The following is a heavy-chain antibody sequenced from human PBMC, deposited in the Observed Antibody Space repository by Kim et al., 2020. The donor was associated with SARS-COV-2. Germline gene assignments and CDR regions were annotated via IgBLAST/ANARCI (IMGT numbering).Heavy chain of an antibody. CDR2: IYSGGSST. J-gene: IGHJ4*02. D-gene: IGHD1-26*01. Sequence: GGSLRLSCAASGFTFSSYAMSWVRQAPGKGLEWVSVIYSGGSSTYYADSVKGRFTISRDNCKNTLYLQLNSLRAEDTAVYYCAKGWAYFDYWGQGTLVTV. V-gene: IGHV3-23*03. CDR1: GFTFSSYA. CDR3: AKGWAYFDY.